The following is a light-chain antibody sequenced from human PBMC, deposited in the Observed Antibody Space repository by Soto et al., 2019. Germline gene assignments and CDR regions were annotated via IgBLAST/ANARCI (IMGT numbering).Light chain of an antibody. CDR3: SSYTTDTTLV. V-gene: IGLV2-18*02. Sequence: QSALTQPPSVSGSPGQSVTISCTGTSSDVGSYNRVSWYQQPPGTAPTLMIYEVTNRPSGVPDRFSGTKSGNTASLTISGLQAEDEADYYCSSYTTDTTLVFGGGTKLTVL. J-gene: IGLJ2*01. CDR2: EVT. CDR1: SSDVGSYNR.